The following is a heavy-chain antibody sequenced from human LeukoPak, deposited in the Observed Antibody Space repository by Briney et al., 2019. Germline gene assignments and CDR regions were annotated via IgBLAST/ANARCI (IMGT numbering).Heavy chain of an antibody. Sequence: GASVKVSCKASGYTFTSYYMHWVRQAPGQGLEWMGIINPSGGSTSYAQKFQGRVTMTRDTSTSTVYMELSSLRSEDTAVYYCARAPKSSGPQAYFDYWGQGTLVTVSS. CDR2: INPSGGST. D-gene: IGHD6-19*01. CDR3: ARAPKSSGPQAYFDY. V-gene: IGHV1-46*01. CDR1: GYTFTSYY. J-gene: IGHJ4*02.